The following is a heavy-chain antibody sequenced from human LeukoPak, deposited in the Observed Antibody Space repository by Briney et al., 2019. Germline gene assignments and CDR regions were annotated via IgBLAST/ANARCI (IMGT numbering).Heavy chain of an antibody. Sequence: GSVKVSCKASGYTFANYAMHFGRQAPGQSLEWMGWINTANGNTKYSQKFQGRVTITRDTSASTAYMELSSLRSEDTAAYYCARDGRFIVADYYYGMDVWGQGTTVTVSS. CDR2: INTANGNT. J-gene: IGHJ6*02. D-gene: IGHD1-26*01. CDR3: ARDGRFIVADYYYGMDV. V-gene: IGHV1-3*04. CDR1: GYTFANYA.